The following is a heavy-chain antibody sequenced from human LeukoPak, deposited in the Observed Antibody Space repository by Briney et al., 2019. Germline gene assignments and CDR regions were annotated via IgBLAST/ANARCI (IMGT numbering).Heavy chain of an antibody. CDR2: GNT. V-gene: IGHV1-18*01. J-gene: IGHJ6*02. Sequence: GNTNYAQKLQGRVTMTTDTSTSTAYMELRSLRSDDTAVYYCARDRLDSSSWYSRSLYGMDVWGQGTTVTVSS. D-gene: IGHD6-13*01. CDR3: ARDRLDSSSWYSRSLYGMDV.